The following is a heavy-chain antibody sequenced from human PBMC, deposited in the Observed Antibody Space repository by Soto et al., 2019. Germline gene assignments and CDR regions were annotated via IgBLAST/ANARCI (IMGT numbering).Heavy chain of an antibody. V-gene: IGHV3-9*01. D-gene: IGHD1-26*01. Sequence: DVQLVESGGGLVQSGRSRRLSCVASGFRFDDFAMHWVRQAPGKGLEWVSSIDWNSGSTAYADSVKGRFTIFRDNARNSLDLQMNSLRVEDTASYYCVKGRGSYFVYFGLDVWGPGTTVTVSS. CDR3: VKGRGSYFVYFGLDV. J-gene: IGHJ6*02. CDR2: IDWNSGST. CDR1: GFRFDDFA.